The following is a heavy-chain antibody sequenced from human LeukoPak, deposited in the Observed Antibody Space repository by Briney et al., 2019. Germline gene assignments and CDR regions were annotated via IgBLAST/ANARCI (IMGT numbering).Heavy chain of an antibody. CDR1: GCTFTGYY. Sequence: VSVKVSCKASGCTFTGYYMHWVRQAPGQGLEWMGWINPNSGGTNYAQKFQGRVTMTRDTSISTAYMELSRLRSDDTAVYYCASGNDYGDYANDYWGQGTLVTVSS. J-gene: IGHJ4*02. V-gene: IGHV1-2*02. CDR3: ASGNDYGDYANDY. CDR2: INPNSGGT. D-gene: IGHD4-17*01.